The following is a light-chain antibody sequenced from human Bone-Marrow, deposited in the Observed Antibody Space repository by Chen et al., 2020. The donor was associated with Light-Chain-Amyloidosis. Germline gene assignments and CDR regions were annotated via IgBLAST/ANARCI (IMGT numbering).Light chain of an antibody. Sequence: SYELTHPSSVSVSPGQTARIPCSGDDLPTKYAYWYHQKPGQAPVLVIHRDTERPSGISERFSGSSSGTTATLTISGVQAEDEADYHCQSADSSGTYEVIFGGGTKLTVL. V-gene: IGLV3-25*03. J-gene: IGLJ2*01. CDR1: DLPTKY. CDR3: QSADSSGTYEVI. CDR2: RDT.